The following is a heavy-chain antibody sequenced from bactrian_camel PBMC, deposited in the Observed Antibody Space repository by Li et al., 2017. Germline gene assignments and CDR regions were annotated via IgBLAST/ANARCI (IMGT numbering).Heavy chain of an antibody. D-gene: IGHD6*01. J-gene: IGHJ4*01. Sequence: VQLVESGGGLVQPGGSLRLSCAASRFTFSSYAMSWVRQAPGKGLEWVSSINSGGDDTEYADSVKGRFTISRDNVKNTLYLQMDCLKTEDTAVYYCVATFRFGGSSQGTQVTVS. CDR1: RFTFSSYA. CDR2: INSGGDDT. V-gene: IGHV3S31*01.